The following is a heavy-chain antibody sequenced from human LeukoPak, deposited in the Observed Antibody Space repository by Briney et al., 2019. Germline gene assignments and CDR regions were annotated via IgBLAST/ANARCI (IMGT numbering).Heavy chain of an antibody. D-gene: IGHD3-22*01. CDR3: ARGGGYDSSGYYYPEYFQH. CDR2: ISSGSSTI. CDR1: GFTFSSCS. J-gene: IGHJ1*01. V-gene: IGHV3-48*01. Sequence: GGSLRLSCAASGFTFSSCSMNWVHQAPGQGLEWVSYISSGSSTIYHADSVKGRFTISRDNAKSSLYLQMNSLRAEDTAVYYCARGGGYDSSGYYYPEYFQHWGQGTLVTVSS.